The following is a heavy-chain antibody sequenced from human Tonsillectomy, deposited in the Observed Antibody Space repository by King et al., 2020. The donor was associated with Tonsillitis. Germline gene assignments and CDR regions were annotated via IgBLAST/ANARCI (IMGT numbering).Heavy chain of an antibody. D-gene: IGHD6-13*01. V-gene: IGHV4-59*01. CDR3: ARKHSSTWYFDN. CDR1: SGSISTYQ. CDR2: IYYSGST. Sequence: VQLQESGPGLVKPSETLSLTCTVSSGSISTYQWSWIRQPPGKGLEWMGYIYYSGSTHYNPSLKSRVTISLDTSKNQFFMKLSSVTAADTAVYYCARKHSSTWYFDNWGQGTLGTVSS. J-gene: IGHJ4*02.